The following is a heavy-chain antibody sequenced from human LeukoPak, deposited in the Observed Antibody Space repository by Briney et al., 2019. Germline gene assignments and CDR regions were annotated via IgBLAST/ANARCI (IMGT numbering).Heavy chain of an antibody. Sequence: ASVKVSCKASGYTFTSYGISWVRQAPGQGLEWMGWISAYNGNTNYAQKRQGRVTMTTDTATSTAYMELRSLRSEDTAIYYCAANVDDRFTGWFDPWAQGTLVTVSS. CDR3: AANVDDRFTGWFDP. V-gene: IGHV1-18*01. CDR2: ISAYNGNT. D-gene: IGHD1-1*01. J-gene: IGHJ5*02. CDR1: GYTFTSYG.